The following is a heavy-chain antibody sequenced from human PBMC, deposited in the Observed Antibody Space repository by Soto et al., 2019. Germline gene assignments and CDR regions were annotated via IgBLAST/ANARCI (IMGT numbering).Heavy chain of an antibody. CDR1: GFTFSSHA. V-gene: IGHV3-48*02. J-gene: IGHJ4*02. CDR3: ARDARNADYDY. D-gene: IGHD3-16*01. CDR2: IHSIRSFI. Sequence: EVQLVESGGGLVQPGGSLRLSCAVSGFTFSSHAMNWVRQAPGKGLEWVAYIHSIRSFIYYADSVKGRFTISRDNAKNPLYRQMDSLRDEDTDVYYCARDARNADYDYWGQGTLVTVSS.